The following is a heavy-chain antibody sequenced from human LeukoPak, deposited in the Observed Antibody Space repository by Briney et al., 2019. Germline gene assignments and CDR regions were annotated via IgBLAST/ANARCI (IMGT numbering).Heavy chain of an antibody. D-gene: IGHD3-10*01. Sequence: SRTLSLTCAVSGGSISSSNWWSWVRQPPGKGLEWIGEIYHSGSTTSNPSLKSRVTISVDKYKNQFPLKLSSVAAADTAVYYWARETALGGFGELNPPGYWGQGTLVTVSS. CDR1: GGSISSSNW. V-gene: IGHV4-4*02. CDR3: ARETALGGFGELNPPGY. J-gene: IGHJ4*02. CDR2: IYHSGST.